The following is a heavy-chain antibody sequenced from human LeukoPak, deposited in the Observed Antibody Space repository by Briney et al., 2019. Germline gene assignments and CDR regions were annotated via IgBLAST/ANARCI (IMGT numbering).Heavy chain of an antibody. V-gene: IGHV3-23*01. CDR2: ITTSGGST. CDR1: GFTFSSYA. D-gene: IGHD1-26*01. J-gene: IGHJ4*02. CDR3: ARGPPPQRFSGSYYKGYFDY. Sequence: GGSLRLSCAASGFTFSSYAMSWVRQAPGKGLEWVSSITTSGGSTSYADSVRGRFTISRDNSENTLYLQMNSLRAEDTAVYYCARGPPPQRFSGSYYKGYFDYWGRGTLVTVSS.